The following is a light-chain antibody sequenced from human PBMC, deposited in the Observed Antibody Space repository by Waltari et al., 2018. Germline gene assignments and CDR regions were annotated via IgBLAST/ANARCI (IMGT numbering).Light chain of an antibody. CDR2: EVT. J-gene: IGLJ1*01. CDR1: SSDVGSFDL. CDR3: SSYTSSNTLV. Sequence: QSALTQPASVSGSPGQSITISCTGTSSDVGSFDLVSWYQQHPDKAPKLMIYEVTNRTSGVSNRFSGSKSGSTASLSISGLQAEDEADYFCSSYTSSNTLVFGNGTKVTVL. V-gene: IGLV2-14*02.